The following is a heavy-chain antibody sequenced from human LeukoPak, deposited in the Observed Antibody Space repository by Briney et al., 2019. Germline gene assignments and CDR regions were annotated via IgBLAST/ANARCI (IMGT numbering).Heavy chain of an antibody. CDR2: INPSGGST. D-gene: IGHD6-19*01. V-gene: IGHV1-46*01. CDR3: ARDVPYSSGWSYYYYYGMDV. J-gene: IGHJ6*02. Sequence: ASVNVTCKASGYTFTSYYMHWVRQAPGQGLEWMGIINPSGGSTSYAQKFQGRVTMTRDTSTSTVYMELSSLRSEDTAVYYCARDVPYSSGWSYYYYYGMDVWGQGTTVTVSS. CDR1: GYTFTSYY.